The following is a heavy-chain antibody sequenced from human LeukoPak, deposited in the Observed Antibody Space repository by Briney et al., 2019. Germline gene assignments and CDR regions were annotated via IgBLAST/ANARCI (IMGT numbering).Heavy chain of an antibody. J-gene: IGHJ5*02. CDR3: ARDTKDCSSTSCYINWFDP. Sequence: ASVKVSCRASGYTFTSYAMNWVRQAPGQGLECMGWINTNTGNPTYAQGFTGRFVFSLDTSVSTAYLQISSLKAEDTAMYYCARDTKDCSSTSCYINWFDPWGQGTLVTVSS. V-gene: IGHV7-4-1*02. CDR2: INTNTGNP. CDR1: GYTFTSYA. D-gene: IGHD2-2*02.